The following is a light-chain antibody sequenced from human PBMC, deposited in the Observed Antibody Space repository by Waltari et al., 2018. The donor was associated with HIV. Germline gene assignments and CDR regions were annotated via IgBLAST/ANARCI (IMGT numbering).Light chain of an antibody. J-gene: IGKJ4*01. V-gene: IGKV1-33*01. CDR1: QDISNH. CDR3: QQYDNLPLT. Sequence: DSQMTQSPSSLSASVGARVTSTCQASQDISNHLNWYQQKPGKAPKLLIYDASNLETGVPSRFSGSGSGTDFTFTISSLQPEDIATYYCQQYDNLPLTFGGGTKVEIK. CDR2: DAS.